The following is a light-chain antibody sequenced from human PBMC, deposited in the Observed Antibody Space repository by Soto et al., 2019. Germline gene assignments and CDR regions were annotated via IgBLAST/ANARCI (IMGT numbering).Light chain of an antibody. CDR3: QVWDESTVHYV. CDR1: NIGSKS. CDR2: DDS. J-gene: IGLJ1*01. V-gene: IGLV3-21*02. Sequence: PPSVSVAPGQTARITCGGNNIGSKSVHWCQQKPGQAPVLVVYDDSDRPSGIPERFSGSESGNTATLTISRVEAGDEADYYCQVWDESTVHYVFGTGTKFTVL.